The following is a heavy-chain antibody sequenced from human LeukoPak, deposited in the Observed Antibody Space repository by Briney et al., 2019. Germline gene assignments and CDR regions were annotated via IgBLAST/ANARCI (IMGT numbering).Heavy chain of an antibody. CDR2: ISYDGSNK. J-gene: IGHJ4*02. Sequence: PGGSLRLSCAASGFTFSSYGMHWVRQAPGKGLEWVAVISYDGSNKYYADSVKGRFTISRDNSKNTLYLQMNSLRAEDTAVYYCAKSGYSYGLHGDYFDYWGQGTLVTVSS. V-gene: IGHV3-30*18. D-gene: IGHD5-18*01. CDR3: AKSGYSYGLHGDYFDY. CDR1: GFTFSSYG.